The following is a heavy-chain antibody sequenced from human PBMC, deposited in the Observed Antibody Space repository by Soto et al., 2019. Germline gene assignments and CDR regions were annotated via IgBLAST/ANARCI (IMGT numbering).Heavy chain of an antibody. J-gene: IGHJ4*02. D-gene: IGHD6-19*01. CDR1: GFTFTGYY. V-gene: IGHV1-2*02. CDR3: ARAHRRFAVAGTAVGY. Sequence: QVQLVQSGAEVKKPGASVKVSCKASGFTFTGYYMHWVRQAPGQGLEWMGWINPNSGGTNYAQKVQGRVTMTRDTSISTAYMERSRLRADDTAVYYCARAHRRFAVAGTAVGYWGQGTLVTVSS. CDR2: INPNSGGT.